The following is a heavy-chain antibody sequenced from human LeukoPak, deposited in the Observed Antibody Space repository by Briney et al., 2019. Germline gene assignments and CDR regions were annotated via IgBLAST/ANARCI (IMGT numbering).Heavy chain of an antibody. J-gene: IGHJ1*01. V-gene: IGHV1-18*01. CDR3: AREGTGLGFGELSA. D-gene: IGHD3-10*01. CDR2: ISAYNGNT. Sequence: GASVKVSCKASGYTFTSYGISWMRQAPGQGLEWMGWISAYNGNTNYAQKLQGRVTMTTDTSTSTAYMELRSLRSDDTAVYYCAREGTGLGFGELSAWGQGTLVTVSS. CDR1: GYTFTSYG.